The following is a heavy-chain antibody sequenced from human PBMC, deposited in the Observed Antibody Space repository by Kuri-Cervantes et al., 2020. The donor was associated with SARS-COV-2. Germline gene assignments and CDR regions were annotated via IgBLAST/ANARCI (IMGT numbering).Heavy chain of an antibody. Sequence: GESLKISCAASGFTFSSYAMHWVRQAPGKGLEWVAVISYDGSNKYYADSVKGRFTISRDNSKNTLYLQMNSLRAEDTAVYYCAKDRTTVWYYDILTGLIPFDYWGQGTLVTVSS. J-gene: IGHJ4*02. V-gene: IGHV3-30*07. CDR3: AKDRTTVWYYDILTGLIPFDY. CDR1: GFTFSSYA. CDR2: ISYDGSNK. D-gene: IGHD3-9*01.